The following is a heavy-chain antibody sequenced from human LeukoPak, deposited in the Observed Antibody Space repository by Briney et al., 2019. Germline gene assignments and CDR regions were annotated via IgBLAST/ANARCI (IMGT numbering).Heavy chain of an antibody. J-gene: IGHJ4*02. CDR1: GYSFRSYW. Sequence: LGESLKISCKASGYSFRSYWIGWVRQMPGKGLEWMGSIYPGDADNRYSPSFQGQVTISADKPITTAYLQWSSLKASDTAMYYCARALGYCSRTSCSFDLWGQGTLVTVSS. V-gene: IGHV5-51*01. CDR3: ARALGYCSRTSCSFDL. CDR2: IYPGDADN. D-gene: IGHD2-2*01.